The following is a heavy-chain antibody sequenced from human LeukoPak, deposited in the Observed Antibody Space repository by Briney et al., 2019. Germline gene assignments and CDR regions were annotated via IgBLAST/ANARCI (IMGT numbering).Heavy chain of an antibody. J-gene: IGHJ4*02. CDR3: AKGSYYDSSGSFYFDY. CDR1: GFTFSRYG. CDR2: ISYDGSDK. Sequence: GGSLRLSCAASGFTFSRYGMHWVRQAPGKGLEWAAVISYDGSDKQYADSVKGRFIISRDNSKNTLYVQVNSLGTEDTAAYYCAKGSYYDSSGSFYFDYWGQGTLVTVSS. D-gene: IGHD3-22*01. V-gene: IGHV3-30*18.